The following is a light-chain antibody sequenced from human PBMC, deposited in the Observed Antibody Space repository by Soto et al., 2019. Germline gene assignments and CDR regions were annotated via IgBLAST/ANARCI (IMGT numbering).Light chain of an antibody. V-gene: IGKV1-39*01. CDR1: QDIEDD. J-gene: IGKJ1*01. CDR3: QKSYSSPPK. Sequence: DIQIAQSPSSLSASVEDTVTITCRASQDIEDDLGLYQQKPGKVPKRLIYAASNLQSGVPSRFSGSRSGPAFTLTISSLQPEDFATYYCQKSYSSPPKFGQGTKVDIK. CDR2: AAS.